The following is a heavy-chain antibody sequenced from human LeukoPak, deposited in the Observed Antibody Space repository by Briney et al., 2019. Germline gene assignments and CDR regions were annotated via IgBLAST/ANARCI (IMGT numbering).Heavy chain of an antibody. CDR1: GGSFSGYY. Sequence: SETLSLTCAVYGGSFSGYYWSWIRQLPGKGLEWIGEINHSGSTNYNPSLKSRVTISVDTSKNQFSLKLSSVTAADTAVYYCARAYYYDSSGPPYYFDYWGQGALVTVSS. CDR3: ARAYYYDSSGPPYYFDY. CDR2: INHSGST. D-gene: IGHD3-22*01. V-gene: IGHV4-34*01. J-gene: IGHJ4*02.